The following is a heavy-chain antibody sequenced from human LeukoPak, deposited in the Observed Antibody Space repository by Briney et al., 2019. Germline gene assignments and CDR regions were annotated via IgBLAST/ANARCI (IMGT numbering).Heavy chain of an antibody. CDR1: GGSFSGYY. CDR2: VDHSGGT. Sequence: SETLSLTCAVYGGSFSGYYWTWIRQPPGKGLEWIGEVDHSGGTNYSPSLKSRVTISVDTSKTQFSLSLSSVTAADTAEYYCARGYCRSNSCHTAEKYWFDPWGQGTLVTVSS. V-gene: IGHV4-34*01. J-gene: IGHJ5*02. CDR3: ARGYCRSNSCHTAEKYWFDP. D-gene: IGHD2-2*02.